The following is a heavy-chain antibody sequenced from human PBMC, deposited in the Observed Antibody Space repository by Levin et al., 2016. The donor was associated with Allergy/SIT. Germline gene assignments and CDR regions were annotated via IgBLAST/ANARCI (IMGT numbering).Heavy chain of an antibody. D-gene: IGHD1-1*01. CDR2: VSYMGTT. CDR3: ARWSGGGHSGTIDAFDL. J-gene: IGHJ3*01. V-gene: IGHV4-31*02. CDR1: GGSINSGGSY. Sequence: SETLSLTCTVSGGSINSGGSYWSWVRQHPGKGLEWIAYVSYMGTTFYNPSHRSRAAISEDTSKNQFSLRLHSVTAADTAVYYCARWSGGGHSGTIDAFDLWGQGTMVTVSS.